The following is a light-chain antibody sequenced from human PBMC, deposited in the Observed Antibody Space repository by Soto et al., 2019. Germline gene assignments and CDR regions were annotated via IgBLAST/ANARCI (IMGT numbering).Light chain of an antibody. CDR3: LHDYSFPYT. Sequence: AIQMTQFPSSLSASVGDRVTITCRASQCISNDLGWYQQKSGRAPKLLIFGASTLQSGVPSRFSGSGSGTDFTLTISSLQPEDFATYYCLHDYSFPYTFGQGTKVEIK. CDR2: GAS. J-gene: IGKJ2*01. CDR1: QCISND. V-gene: IGKV1-6*01.